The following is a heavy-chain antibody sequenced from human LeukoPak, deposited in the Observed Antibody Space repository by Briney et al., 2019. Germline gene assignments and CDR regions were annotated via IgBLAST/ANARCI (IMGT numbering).Heavy chain of an antibody. CDR3: ARGHYGMEV. Sequence: GGSLRLSCAASGFPFRDYYMSWIRQAPGKGREWVSYIATSSSYTKYADSVKGRFTISRDNAKNSLYLQMSSLRAEDAAVYYWARGHYGMEVWGQGTTVTVSS. CDR2: IATSSSYT. J-gene: IGHJ6*02. V-gene: IGHV3-11*06. CDR1: GFPFRDYY.